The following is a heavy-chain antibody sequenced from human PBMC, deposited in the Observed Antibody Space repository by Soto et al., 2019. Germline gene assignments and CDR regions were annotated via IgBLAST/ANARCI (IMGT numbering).Heavy chain of an antibody. CDR3: ARDEDFVVVPAAIKWSYGMDV. D-gene: IGHD2-2*02. CDR1: GGTFSSYA. CDR2: IIPIFGTA. V-gene: IGHV1-69*01. J-gene: IGHJ6*02. Sequence: QVQLVQSGAEAKKPGSSVKVSCKASGGTFSSYAISWVRQAPGQGLEWMGGIIPIFGTANYAQKFQGRVTITADESTSTAYMELSSLRSEDTAVYYCARDEDFVVVPAAIKWSYGMDVWGQGTTVTVSS.